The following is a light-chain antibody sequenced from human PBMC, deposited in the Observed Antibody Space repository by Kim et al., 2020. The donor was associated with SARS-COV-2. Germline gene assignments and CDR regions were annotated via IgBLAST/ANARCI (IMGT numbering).Light chain of an antibody. Sequence: GQRVTISCSGSSSNIGNNYVSWYQQFPGTAPKLLIFENNKRPSGIPDRFSGSKSGTSATLGITGLQTGDEADYYCGTWDSSLSEGVFGGGTQLTVL. CDR2: ENN. V-gene: IGLV1-51*01. CDR1: SSNIGNNY. J-gene: IGLJ3*02. CDR3: GTWDSSLSEGV.